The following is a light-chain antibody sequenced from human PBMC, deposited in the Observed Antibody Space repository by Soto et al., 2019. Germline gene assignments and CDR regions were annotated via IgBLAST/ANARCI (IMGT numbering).Light chain of an antibody. CDR2: KAS. V-gene: IGKV1-5*03. CDR1: QSISSW. CDR3: QQYNSYPWT. J-gene: IGKJ1*01. Sequence: DIQMTQSPSTLSASVGDRVTITCRASQSISSWLAWYHQKPGKAPKLLIYKASSLESGVPSRFSGSGSGTEFTLTISSLQPDDFAIYYCQQYNSYPWTFGQGTKVDI.